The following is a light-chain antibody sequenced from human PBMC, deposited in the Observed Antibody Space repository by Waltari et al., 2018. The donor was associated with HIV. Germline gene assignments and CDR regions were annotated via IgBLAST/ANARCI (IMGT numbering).Light chain of an antibody. Sequence: SYVLTQPPSVSVAPGKTARITCGGNNIGTKSVHWYQQKPGQAPVLVIYYDSDRPSGIPERFSGSNSGNTATRIISRVEAGDEADYYCQLWDSSSDHVIFGGGTKLTVL. J-gene: IGLJ2*01. V-gene: IGLV3-21*04. CDR3: QLWDSSSDHVI. CDR2: YDS. CDR1: NIGTKS.